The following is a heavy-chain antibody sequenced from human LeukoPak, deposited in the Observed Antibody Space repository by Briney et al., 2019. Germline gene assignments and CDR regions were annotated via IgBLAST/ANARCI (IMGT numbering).Heavy chain of an antibody. J-gene: IGHJ6*03. D-gene: IGHD6-13*01. Sequence: AASVKVSCKASGYTFTGYYMHWVRQAPGQGLEWMGWINPNSGGTNYAQKFQGRVTMTRDTSISTAYMELSRLRSDDTAVYYCAREDSSSWLVQSPNRDYYYYYMDVWGKGTTVTVSS. CDR2: INPNSGGT. V-gene: IGHV1-2*02. CDR3: AREDSSSWLVQSPNRDYYYYYMDV. CDR1: GYTFTGYY.